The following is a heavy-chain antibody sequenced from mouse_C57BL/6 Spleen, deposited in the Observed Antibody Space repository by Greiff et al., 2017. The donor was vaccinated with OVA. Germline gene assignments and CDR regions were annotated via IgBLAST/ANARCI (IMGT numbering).Heavy chain of an antibody. Sequence: EVHLVESGGGLVKPGGSLKLSCAASGFTFSDYGMHWVRQAPEKGLEWVAYISSGSSTIYYADTVKGRFTISSDNAKNTLFLQMTSLRSEDTAMYYCAKDGSSSRYYAMDYWGQGTSVTVSS. V-gene: IGHV5-17*01. D-gene: IGHD1-1*01. CDR1: GFTFSDYG. CDR2: ISSGSSTI. J-gene: IGHJ4*01. CDR3: AKDGSSSRYYAMDY.